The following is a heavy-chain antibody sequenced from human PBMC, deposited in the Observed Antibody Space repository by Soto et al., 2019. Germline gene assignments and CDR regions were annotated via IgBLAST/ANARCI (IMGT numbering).Heavy chain of an antibody. J-gene: IGHJ5*02. CDR3: AGGLAAAGRGWFDP. V-gene: IGHV4-34*01. CDR1: GGSFSGYY. CDR2: INHSGST. Sequence: SETLSLTCAVYGGSFSGYYWSWIRQPPGKGLEWIGEINHSGSTNYNPSLKSRVTISVDTSKNQFSLKLSSVTAADTAVYYCAGGLAAAGRGWFDPWGQGTLVTVSS. D-gene: IGHD6-13*01.